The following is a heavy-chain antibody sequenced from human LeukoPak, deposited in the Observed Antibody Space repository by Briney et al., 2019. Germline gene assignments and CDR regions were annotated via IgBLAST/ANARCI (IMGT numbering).Heavy chain of an antibody. CDR2: IIPIFGTA. Sequence: ASVKVSCKASGGTFSSYAISWVRQAPGQGLEWMGGIIPIFGTANYAQKFQGRVTITADKSTSTAYMELSSLRSEDTAVYYCASERRIQLSPFDYWGRGTLVTVSS. CDR3: ASERRIQLSPFDY. J-gene: IGHJ4*02. V-gene: IGHV1-69*06. D-gene: IGHD5-18*01. CDR1: GGTFSSYA.